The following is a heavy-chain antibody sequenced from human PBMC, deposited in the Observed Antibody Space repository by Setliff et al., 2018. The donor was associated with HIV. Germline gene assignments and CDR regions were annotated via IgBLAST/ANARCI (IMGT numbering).Heavy chain of an antibody. Sequence: SGPTRVNPTQTLTLTCTFSGFSLGTSGVGVGWIRQPPGKALEWLALIYWDDDKRYSPSLRSRLTITKDTSKNQVVLTMTNMDPVDTATYYCAHKSIQLXXYDAFDIWGQGTMVTVSS. CDR1: GFSLGTSGVG. D-gene: IGHD5-18*01. CDR3: AHKSIQLXXYDAFDI. CDR2: IYWDDDK. V-gene: IGHV2-5*02. J-gene: IGHJ3*02.